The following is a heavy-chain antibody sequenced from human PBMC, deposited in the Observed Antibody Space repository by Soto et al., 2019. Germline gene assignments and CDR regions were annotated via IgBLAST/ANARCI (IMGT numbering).Heavy chain of an antibody. J-gene: IGHJ6*02. D-gene: IGHD5-12*01. CDR1: GYTFTSHG. V-gene: IGHV1-18*01. Sequence: QVQLVQSGAEVKKPGASVKVSCNGSGYTFTSHGITWVRQAPGQGLEWMGWSSADNGDTKYAQKVQGRVTMTTETATSTANMELRSLRFDDTAIYYCARPRKWLRSGGMDVWGQGTTVTVSS. CDR2: SSADNGDT. CDR3: ARPRKWLRSGGMDV.